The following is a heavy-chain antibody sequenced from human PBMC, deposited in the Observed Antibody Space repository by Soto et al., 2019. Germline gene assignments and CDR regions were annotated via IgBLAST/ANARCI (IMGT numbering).Heavy chain of an antibody. J-gene: IGHJ6*03. CDR3: ARDRRDKKGWDYYYYMDV. D-gene: IGHD1-26*01. Sequence: SETLSLTCTVSGGSISSGGYYWSWIRQHPGKGLEWIGYIYYSGSTYYDPSLKSRVTISVDTSKNQFSLKLSSVTAADTAVYYCARDRRDKKGWDYYYYMDVWGKGTTVTVS. V-gene: IGHV4-31*03. CDR1: GGSISSGGYY. CDR2: IYYSGST.